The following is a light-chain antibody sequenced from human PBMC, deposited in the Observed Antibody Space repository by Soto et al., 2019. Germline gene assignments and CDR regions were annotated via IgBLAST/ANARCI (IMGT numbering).Light chain of an antibody. CDR3: SSYTRSGTLV. Sequence: QSPLTQPASVSGSAGPSITISCTAASNVVGGYNSVSWYQQHPGKAPKPMIYGVTNRPSGISNRFSGSKSGNTASLTISGLQAEDEADYYCSSYTRSGTLVFGGGTK. J-gene: IGLJ3*02. CDR2: GVT. CDR1: SNVVGGYNS. V-gene: IGLV2-14*01.